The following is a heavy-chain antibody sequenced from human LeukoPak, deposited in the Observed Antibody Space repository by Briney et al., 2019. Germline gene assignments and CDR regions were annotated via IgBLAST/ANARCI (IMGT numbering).Heavy chain of an antibody. CDR1: GGTFSSYA. V-gene: IGHV1-69*10. CDR3: SSGGYGGNSVRAFFDY. D-gene: IGHD4-23*01. J-gene: IGHJ4*02. Sequence: GGSVKVSCKASGGTFSSYAISWVRQAPGQGLEWMGGIIPILGKANYAQKFQGRVTITADKSTSTAYLELSSLGCEDTAVYYCSSGGYGGNSVRAFFDYWRGGTMVSDPS. CDR2: IIPILGKA.